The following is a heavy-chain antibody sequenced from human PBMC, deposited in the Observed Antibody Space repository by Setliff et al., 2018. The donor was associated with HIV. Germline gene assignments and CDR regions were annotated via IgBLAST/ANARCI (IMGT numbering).Heavy chain of an antibody. CDR1: GFAFNKFW. V-gene: IGHV3-7*01. CDR3: ATGGAGYTSEWMYYFDY. CDR2: INRDGSAE. J-gene: IGHJ4*02. D-gene: IGHD5-18*01. Sequence: GGSLRLSCAASGFAFNKFWMSWVRQAPGKGLEWLANINRDGSAEAYVGSVKGRFSISRDNAKNSVYLQMNSLRAADTAVYYCATGGAGYTSEWMYYFDYWGQGTLVTV.